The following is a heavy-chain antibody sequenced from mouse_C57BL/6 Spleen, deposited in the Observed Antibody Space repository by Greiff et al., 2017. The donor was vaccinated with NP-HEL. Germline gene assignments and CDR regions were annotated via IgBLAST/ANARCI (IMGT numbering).Heavy chain of an antibody. Sequence: VKLMESGAELVRPGASVKLSCKASGYTFTDYYINWVKQRPGQGLEWIARIYPGSGNTYYNEKFKGKATLTAEKSSSTAYMQLSSLTSEDSAVYFCARSGDGYYVGYAMDYWGQGTSVTVSS. V-gene: IGHV1-76*01. J-gene: IGHJ4*01. CDR1: GYTFTDYY. D-gene: IGHD2-3*01. CDR3: ARSGDGYYVGYAMDY. CDR2: IYPGSGNT.